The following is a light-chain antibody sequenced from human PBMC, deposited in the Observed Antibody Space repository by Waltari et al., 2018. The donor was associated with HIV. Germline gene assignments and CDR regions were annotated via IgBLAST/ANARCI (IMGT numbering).Light chain of an antibody. Sequence: QSVLTQPPSASGPPGPRVTISCSGSSSNIGSNTVSWYQQLPGRAPKVFIYIDGDRPVGVPDRLSGSESGTSAALAISGLQAEDEGDYYCATWDDNLNGWVFGGGTKVTVL. J-gene: IGLJ3*02. V-gene: IGLV1-44*01. CDR3: ATWDDNLNGWV. CDR1: SSNIGSNT. CDR2: IDG.